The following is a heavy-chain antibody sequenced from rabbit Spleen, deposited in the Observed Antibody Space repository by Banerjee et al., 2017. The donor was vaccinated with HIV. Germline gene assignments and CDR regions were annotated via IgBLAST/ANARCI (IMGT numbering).Heavy chain of an antibody. J-gene: IGHJ4*01. D-gene: IGHD4-1*01. CDR3: ARDLAGVIGWNFNL. CDR2: SYAGSSGNT. CDR1: GFSFNGGYD. Sequence: QSLEESGGGLVKPGASLTLTGKASGFSFNGGYDMCWVRQAPGKGLEWIACSYAGSSGNTYSAIWAKGRFTISKTSSTTVTLQMTSLTAADTATYFCARDLAGVIGWNFNLWGPGTLVTVS. V-gene: IGHV1S40*01.